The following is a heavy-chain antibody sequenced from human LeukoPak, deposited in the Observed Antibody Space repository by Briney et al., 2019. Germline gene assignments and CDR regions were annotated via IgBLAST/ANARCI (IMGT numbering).Heavy chain of an antibody. CDR1: GGSFSGYY. Sequence: PSETLSLTCAVYGGSFSGYYWSWIRQPPGKGLEWIGEINHSGSTNYNPSLKSRVTISADTSKNQFSLKLSSVTAADTAVYYCAAGYYYDSSGYYPLDYWGQGTLVTVSS. CDR2: INHSGST. D-gene: IGHD3-22*01. J-gene: IGHJ4*02. CDR3: AAGYYYDSSGYYPLDY. V-gene: IGHV4-34*01.